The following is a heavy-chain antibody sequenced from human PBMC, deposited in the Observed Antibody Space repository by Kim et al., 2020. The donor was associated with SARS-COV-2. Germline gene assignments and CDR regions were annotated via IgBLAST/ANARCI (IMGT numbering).Heavy chain of an antibody. CDR1: GFTFSNAW. CDR3: TTDQEYLEWLYYGMDV. Sequence: GGSLRLSCAASGFTFSNAWMSWVRQAPGKGLEWVGRIKSKTDGGTTDYAAPVKGRFTISRDDSKNTLYLQMNSLKTEDTAVYYCTTDQEYLEWLYYGMDVWGQGTTVTVSS. CDR2: IKSKTDGGTT. D-gene: IGHD2-2*01. V-gene: IGHV3-15*01. J-gene: IGHJ6*02.